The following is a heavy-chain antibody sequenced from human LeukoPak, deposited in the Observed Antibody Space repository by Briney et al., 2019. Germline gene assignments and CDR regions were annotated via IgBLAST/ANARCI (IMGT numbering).Heavy chain of an antibody. CDR1: GFIFSNYA. CDR3: AKGVEYSSSSSFDY. J-gene: IGHJ4*02. D-gene: IGHD6-6*01. CDR2: IYGNGGTT. V-gene: IGHV3-23*01. Sequence: GGSLRLSCAASGFIFSNYAMSWVRQAPGKGLEWVSAIYGNGGTTYYADSVKGRFTISRDNSKNTLYLQMNSPRAEDTALFYCAKGVEYSSSSSFDYWGQGTLVTVSS.